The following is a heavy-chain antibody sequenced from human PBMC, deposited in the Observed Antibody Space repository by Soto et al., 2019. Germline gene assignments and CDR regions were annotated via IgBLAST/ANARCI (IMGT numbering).Heavy chain of an antibody. CDR3: ARDTNHYAWLDY. CDR1: GFKFSDYS. CDR2: ISRSNSTT. D-gene: IGHD4-17*01. V-gene: IGHV3-48*04. Sequence: EVQLVESGGGLVQPGGSLRLSCAASGFKFSDYSMNWVRQAPGKGLEWVSYISRSNSTTYYAASVRGRFTISRDNAKNVLFLQLNSLRAEDTAVYYCARDTNHYAWLDYWGQGTLVTVSS. J-gene: IGHJ4*02.